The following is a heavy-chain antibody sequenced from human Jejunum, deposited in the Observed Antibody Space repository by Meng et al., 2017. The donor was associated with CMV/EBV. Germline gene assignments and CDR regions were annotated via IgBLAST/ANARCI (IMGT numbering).Heavy chain of an antibody. CDR1: GFTFSSFG. V-gene: IGHV3-30*18. CDR3: AKILQDTYTAPMDY. Sequence: SGFTFSSFGMHWVRQAPGKGLEWVAVISYDGNRQYYADSVKGRFTVYRDNSGDTLYLQLNSLTVEDTAVYYCAKILQDTYTAPMDYWGQGTLVTVSS. J-gene: IGHJ4*02. D-gene: IGHD2-2*02. CDR2: ISYDGNRQ.